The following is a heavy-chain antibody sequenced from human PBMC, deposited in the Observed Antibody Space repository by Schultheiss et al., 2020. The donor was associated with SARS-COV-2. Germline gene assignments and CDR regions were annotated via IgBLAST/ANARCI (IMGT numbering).Heavy chain of an antibody. CDR2: ISGSGGST. Sequence: GGSLRLSCAASGFTFSSYGMHWVRQAPGKGLEWVSAISGSGGSTYYADSVKGRFTISRDNSKNTLYLQMNSLRAEDTAVYYCARVIAVAGGGAFDIWGQGTMVTVSS. CDR3: ARVIAVAGGGAFDI. J-gene: IGHJ3*02. V-gene: IGHV3-23*01. D-gene: IGHD6-19*01. CDR1: GFTFSSYG.